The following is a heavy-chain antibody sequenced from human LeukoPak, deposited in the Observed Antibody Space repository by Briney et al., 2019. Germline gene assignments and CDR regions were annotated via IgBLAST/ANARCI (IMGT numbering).Heavy chain of an antibody. Sequence: GGSLRLSCAASGFTFSSYAMHWVRQAPGKGLEWVAVISYDGSNKYYADSVKGRFTISRDNSKNTLYLQMNSLRAEDTAVYYCARAWGRYDSSGYYSDTWGQGTMVTVSS. D-gene: IGHD3-22*01. CDR2: ISYDGSNK. CDR3: ARAWGRYDSSGYYSDT. J-gene: IGHJ3*02. CDR1: GFTFSSYA. V-gene: IGHV3-30*04.